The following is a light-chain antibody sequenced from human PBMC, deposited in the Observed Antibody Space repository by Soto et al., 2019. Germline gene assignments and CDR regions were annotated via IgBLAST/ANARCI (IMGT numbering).Light chain of an antibody. Sequence: QSALTQPPSASGSPGQSVTISCTGTRSDVGGYNYVSWYQQHPGKAPKLVIYEVNQRPSGVPDRFSGSKSGNTASLTVSGLQAEDEADYYCSSYAGSNNYVFGTGTKLTVL. CDR2: EVN. CDR1: RSDVGGYNY. J-gene: IGLJ1*01. V-gene: IGLV2-8*01. CDR3: SSYAGSNNYV.